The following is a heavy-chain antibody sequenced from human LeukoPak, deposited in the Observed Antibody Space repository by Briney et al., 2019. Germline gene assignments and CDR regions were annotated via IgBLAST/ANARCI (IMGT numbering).Heavy chain of an antibody. J-gene: IGHJ4*02. D-gene: IGHD5-24*01. CDR1: GDSLSSISHD. V-gene: IGHV4-39*01. Sequence: PSDTLSLTCAVSGDSLSSISHDWGWIRQSPGKGLEWIGSIYYGRTTYYNPSLNSRVTISVLTSKNQFSLQLNSVTAADTAVYYCARHDGRGGATMGAFDSWGQGSLVAVSS. CDR3: ARHDGRGGATMGAFDS. CDR2: IYYGRTT.